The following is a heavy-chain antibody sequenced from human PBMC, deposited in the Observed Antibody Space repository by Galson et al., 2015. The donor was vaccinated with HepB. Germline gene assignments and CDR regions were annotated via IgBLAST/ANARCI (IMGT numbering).Heavy chain of an antibody. D-gene: IGHD2-2*01. V-gene: IGHV3-43D*04. J-gene: IGHJ6*02. CDR1: GFTFDDFA. CDR2: SDWDGGTT. CDR3: AKGCLGERTSCLEV. Sequence: SLRLSCAASGFTFDDFAMHWVRQAPGKGLEWVSLSDWDGGTTSYADSVKGRFTISRDSSKNSLFLQMNSLSAEDSALYYCAKGCLGERTSCLEVWGQGTTVTVSS.